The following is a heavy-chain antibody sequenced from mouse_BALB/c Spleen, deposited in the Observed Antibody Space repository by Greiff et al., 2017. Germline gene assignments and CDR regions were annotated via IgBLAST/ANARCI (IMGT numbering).Heavy chain of an antibody. CDR2: IWAGGST. CDR3: AREGDGSRWFAY. CDR1: GFSLTSYG. D-gene: IGHD1-1*01. V-gene: IGHV2-9*02. Sequence: QVQLKQSGPGLVAPSQSLSITCTVSGFSLTSYGVHWVRQPPGKGPEWLGVIWAGGSTNYNSALMSRLSISKDNSKSQVFLKMNSLQTDDTAMYYCAREGDGSRWFAYWGQGTLVTVSA. J-gene: IGHJ3*01.